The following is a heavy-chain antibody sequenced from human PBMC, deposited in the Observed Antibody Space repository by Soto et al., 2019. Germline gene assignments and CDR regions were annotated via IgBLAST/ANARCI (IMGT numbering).Heavy chain of an antibody. CDR3: ARVEYTSGWYYPFDY. CDR1: GGSISPYY. V-gene: IGHV4-59*01. J-gene: IGHJ4*02. CDR2: IYYSGST. D-gene: IGHD6-19*01. Sequence: SETLSLTCTVSGGSISPYYWNWIRQPPGKGLEWIGFIYYSGSTKYNPSLMGRVTMSVDTSKNQFSLKLSSVTAADTAVYFCARVEYTSGWYYPFDYWGQGALVTVSS.